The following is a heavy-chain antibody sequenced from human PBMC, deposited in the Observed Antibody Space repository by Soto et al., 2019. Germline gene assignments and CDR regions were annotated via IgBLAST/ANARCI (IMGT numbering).Heavy chain of an antibody. V-gene: IGHV3-72*01. CDR2: TRNKANSYTT. CDR1: GFTFSDHY. CDR3: ARAQPDYGDGYYLAY. Sequence: GGSLRLSCAASGFTFSDHYMDWVPQAPGKGLAWVGRTRNKANSYTTEYAASVKGRFTISRDDSKNSLYLQMNSLKTEDTAVYYCARAQPDYGDGYYLAYWGQGTLVTVSS. D-gene: IGHD4-17*01. J-gene: IGHJ4*02.